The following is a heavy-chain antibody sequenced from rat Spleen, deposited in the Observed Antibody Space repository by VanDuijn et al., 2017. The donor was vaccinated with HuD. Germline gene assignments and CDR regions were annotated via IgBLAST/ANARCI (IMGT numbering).Heavy chain of an antibody. CDR3: ARPNYPGFNYFDY. Sequence: EVQLVESGGDLVQPGGSLKLSCMASGFTFNDYWMTWIRQAPTKGLEWVASISYEGSSTYYRDSVKGRFTVSRDNTKSTLYLQMDSLRSEDTATYYCARPNYPGFNYFDYWGQGVMVTVSS. V-gene: IGHV5-29*01. CDR1: GFTFNDYW. J-gene: IGHJ2*01. CDR2: ISYEGSST. D-gene: IGHD1-4*01.